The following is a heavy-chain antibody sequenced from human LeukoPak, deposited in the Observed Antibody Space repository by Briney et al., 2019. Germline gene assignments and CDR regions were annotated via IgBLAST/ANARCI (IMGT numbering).Heavy chain of an antibody. J-gene: IGHJ4*02. D-gene: IGHD2-2*01. CDR1: GFTSSTFSTYA. CDR3: AKPQYCSSTSCYAGNFDY. CDR2: ISGNGAST. V-gene: IGHV3-23*01. Sequence: GGSLRLSCAASGFTSSTFSTYAMSWVRQAPGKGLEWVSLISGNGASTYYADSVKGRFTISRDNSKNTLYLQMNSLRAEDTAVYYCAKPQYCSSTSCYAGNFDYWGQGTLVTVSS.